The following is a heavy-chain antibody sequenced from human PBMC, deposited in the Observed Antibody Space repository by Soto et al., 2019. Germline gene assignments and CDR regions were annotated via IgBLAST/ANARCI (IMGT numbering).Heavy chain of an antibody. J-gene: IGHJ6*03. CDR1: GYTFTSYG. CDR2: ISAYNGNT. CDR3: ARATNSNIVVVPAATFYYYYMDV. D-gene: IGHD2-2*01. Sequence: ASVKVSCKASGYTFTSYGISCVRQAPGQGLEWMGWISAYNGNTNYAQKLQGRVTMTTDTSTSTAYMELRSLRSDDTAVYYCARATNSNIVVVPAATFYYYYMDVWGKGTTVTLSS. V-gene: IGHV1-18*01.